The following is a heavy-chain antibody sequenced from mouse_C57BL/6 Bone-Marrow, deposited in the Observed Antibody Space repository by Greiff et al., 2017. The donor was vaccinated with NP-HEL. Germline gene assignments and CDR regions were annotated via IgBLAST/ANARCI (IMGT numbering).Heavy chain of an antibody. Sequence: EVKVVESEGGLVQPGSSMKLSCTASGFTFSDYYMAWVRQVPEKGLEWVANINYDGSSTYYLDSLKSRFIISRDNAKNILYLQMSSLKSEDTATYYCARDENWPYWYFDVWGTGTTVTVSS. CDR2: INYDGSST. V-gene: IGHV5-16*01. J-gene: IGHJ1*03. D-gene: IGHD4-1*01. CDR1: GFTFSDYY. CDR3: ARDENWPYWYFDV.